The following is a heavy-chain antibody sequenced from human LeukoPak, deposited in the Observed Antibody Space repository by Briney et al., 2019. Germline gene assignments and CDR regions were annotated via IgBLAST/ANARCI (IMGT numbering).Heavy chain of an antibody. CDR3: AKIQGYFDY. Sequence: GGSLRLSCAASGFTFSTEWMGWVRQAPGKGLVWVSAISGSGDRTYYADSVKGRFTISRDNPKNTLYLQLNSLRAEDTAVYYCAKIQGYFDYWGQGTLVTVSS. CDR1: GFTFSTEW. V-gene: IGHV3-23*01. CDR2: ISGSGDRT. J-gene: IGHJ4*02.